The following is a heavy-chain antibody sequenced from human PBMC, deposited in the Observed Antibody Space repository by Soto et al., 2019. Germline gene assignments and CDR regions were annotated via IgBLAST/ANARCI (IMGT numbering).Heavy chain of an antibody. V-gene: IGHV4-4*02. CDR3: ARAREGGGTMGCFDP. Sequence: QVQLQESGPGLVKPSGTLSLTCAVSGGSISSSNWWSWVRQPPGKGLEWIGAIYHSGSTNYNPSLRSRVTASVDKSKDRCSLKLRSVTAAATALYYCARAREGGGTMGCFDPWGQGSLVTGS. CDR2: IYHSGST. D-gene: IGHD3-10*01. CDR1: GGSISSSNW. J-gene: IGHJ5*02.